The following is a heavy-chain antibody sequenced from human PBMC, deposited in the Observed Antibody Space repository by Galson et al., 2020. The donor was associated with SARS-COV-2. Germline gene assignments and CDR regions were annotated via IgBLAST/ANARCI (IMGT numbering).Heavy chain of an antibody. CDR2: ISAYNGNT. D-gene: IGHD6-6*01. V-gene: IGHV1-18*04. CDR3: AREASIAPTWGMDV. J-gene: IGHJ6*02. Sequence: ASVKVSCKASGYTFTSYGISWVRQAPGQGLEGMGWISAYNGNTNYAQKLQGRVTMTTDTSTSTAYMELRSLRSDDTAVYYCAREASIAPTWGMDVWGQGTTVTVSS. CDR1: GYTFTSYG.